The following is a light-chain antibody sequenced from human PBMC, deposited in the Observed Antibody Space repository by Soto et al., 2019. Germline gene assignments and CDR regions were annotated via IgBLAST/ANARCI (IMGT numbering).Light chain of an antibody. CDR1: SSNIGSNY. CDR2: RNN. J-gene: IGLJ3*02. CDR3: ATWEDNLTARV. V-gene: IGLV1-47*01. Sequence: QSVLIQPPSASGTPGQRVTISCSGSSSNIGSNYVYWFQQLPGAAPKLLIYRNNQRPSGVPDRFSGSKSGTSASLAISGLRSVDEADFYCATWEDNLTARVFGGGTKLTVL.